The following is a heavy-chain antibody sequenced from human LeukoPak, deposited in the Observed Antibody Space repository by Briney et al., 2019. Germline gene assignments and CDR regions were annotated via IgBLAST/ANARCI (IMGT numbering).Heavy chain of an antibody. CDR3: AKVAKYYYGSETYYFFEH. CDR2: FSRNGVTT. D-gene: IGHD3-10*01. V-gene: IGHV3-43*01. J-gene: IGHJ4*02. Sequence: GGSLRLSCAASGFKFRAFSMHWLRQAPGKGLEWVSLFSRNGVTTFYADSVKGRFTISRDNAKNSLNLQMNSLRVEDTAVYYCAKVAKYYYGSETYYFFEHWGQGTPVTASS. CDR1: GFKFRAFS.